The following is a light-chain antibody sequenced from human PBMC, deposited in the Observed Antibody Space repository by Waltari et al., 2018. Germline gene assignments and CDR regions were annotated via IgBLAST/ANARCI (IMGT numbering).Light chain of an antibody. J-gene: IGKJ4*01. Sequence: EIVLTQSPATLSLSPGERATLSCRASQTVDSYLIWYQQRPGQAPRLLIFDTSDRATGIPARFSGSGSETDYTLTISSLEPEDFAVYYCQQRRSWPLTFGGGTKVEIK. CDR3: QQRRSWPLT. CDR2: DTS. CDR1: QTVDSY. V-gene: IGKV3-11*01.